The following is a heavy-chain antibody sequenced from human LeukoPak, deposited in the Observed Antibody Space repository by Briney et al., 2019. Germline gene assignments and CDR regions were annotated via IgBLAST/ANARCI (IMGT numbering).Heavy chain of an antibody. CDR3: ARAKTNDYGDYRPQFDP. Sequence: ASVKVSCKASGYTFTSYGISWVRQAPGQGLEWMGWISAYNGNTNYAQKLQGRVTMTTDTSTSTAYMELRSLRSDDTAVYYCARAKTNDYGDYRPQFDPWGQGTLVTVSS. CDR1: GYTFTSYG. CDR2: ISAYNGNT. D-gene: IGHD4-17*01. V-gene: IGHV1-18*01. J-gene: IGHJ5*02.